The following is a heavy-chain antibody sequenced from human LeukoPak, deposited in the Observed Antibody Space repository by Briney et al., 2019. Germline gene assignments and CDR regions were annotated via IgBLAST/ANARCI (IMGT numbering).Heavy chain of an antibody. J-gene: IGHJ6*02. D-gene: IGHD3-10*01. Sequence: PGGSLTLSCAASGFTFSSNAMTWVRQVLGKGLEWVSTTGVSGTYYADSVKGRFTISRDNSKNTLYLQMNSLRAEDTAVYYCARCYTYGTTWFGGLDVWGQGTAVTVSS. CDR3: ARCYTYGTTWFGGLDV. CDR1: GFTFSSNA. CDR2: TGVSGT. V-gene: IGHV3-23*01.